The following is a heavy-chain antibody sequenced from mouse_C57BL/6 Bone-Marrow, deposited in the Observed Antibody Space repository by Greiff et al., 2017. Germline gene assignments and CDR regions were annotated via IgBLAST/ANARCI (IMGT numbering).Heavy chain of an antibody. CDR3: ASRSRTTVVAFDY. CDR1: GYTFTGYW. D-gene: IGHD1-1*01. CDR2: ILPGSGST. V-gene: IGHV1-9*01. Sequence: QVQLQQSGAELMKPGASVKLSCKATGYTFTGYWIEWVKQRPGHGLEWIGEILPGSGSTNYNEKFKGKATFTADTSSNTAYMQLSSLTTADSAIYFCASRSRTTVVAFDYWGQGTTLTVSS. J-gene: IGHJ2*01.